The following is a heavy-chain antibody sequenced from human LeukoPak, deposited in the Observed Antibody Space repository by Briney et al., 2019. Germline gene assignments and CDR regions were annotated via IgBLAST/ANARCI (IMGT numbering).Heavy chain of an antibody. Sequence: GGSLRVSCADSGFTFSTYAMNWGRQAPGKGLEWVSSMSGSAGTTYCADSVKGRFTISRDNSKNTLFLQMNSLRAEDTAVYYCAKDRIVGATNGDFFDCWGQGTLVTISS. J-gene: IGHJ4*02. D-gene: IGHD1-26*01. CDR1: GFTFSTYA. V-gene: IGHV3-23*01. CDR3: AKDRIVGATNGDFFDC. CDR2: MSGSAGTT.